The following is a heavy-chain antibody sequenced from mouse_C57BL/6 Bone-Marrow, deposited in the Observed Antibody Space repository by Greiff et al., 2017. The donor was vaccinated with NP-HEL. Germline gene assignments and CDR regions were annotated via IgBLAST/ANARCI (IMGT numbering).Heavy chain of an antibody. D-gene: IGHD1-2*01. CDR2: IDPETGGT. J-gene: IGHJ3*01. Sequence: VKLQESGAELVRPGASVTLSCKASGYTFTDYEMHWVKQTPVHGLEWIGAIDPETGGTAYNQKFKGKAILTADKSSSTAYMELRSLTSEDSAVYYCTRHYDGAYWGQGTLVTVSA. V-gene: IGHV1-15*01. CDR1: GYTFTDYE. CDR3: TRHYDGAY.